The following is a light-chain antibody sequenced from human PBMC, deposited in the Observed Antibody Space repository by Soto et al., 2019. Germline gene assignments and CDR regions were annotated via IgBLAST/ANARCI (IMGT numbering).Light chain of an antibody. CDR1: QSVSSY. Sequence: IVLTQSPATLSLSPGERATLSCRASQSVSSYLAWYQQKRGQAPRLLIYDASNRATGIPARFSGSGSGTDFTLTISSLEPEDFAVYYCQQRSNWPPRITFGQGTRLEIK. V-gene: IGKV3-11*01. CDR2: DAS. CDR3: QQRSNWPPRIT. J-gene: IGKJ5*01.